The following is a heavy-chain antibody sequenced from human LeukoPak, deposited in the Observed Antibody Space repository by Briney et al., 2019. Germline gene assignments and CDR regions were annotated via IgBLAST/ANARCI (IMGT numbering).Heavy chain of an antibody. J-gene: IGHJ4*02. Sequence: GASVKVSCKVSGYTLTELSMHWVRQAPGKGLEWMGWMNPNSGNTGYAQKFQGRVTITADKSTSTAYMELSSLRSEDTAVYYCASEVDSSWYWPVDYWGQGTLVTVSS. CDR2: MNPNSGNT. CDR3: ASEVDSSWYWPVDY. CDR1: GYTLTELS. D-gene: IGHD6-13*01. V-gene: IGHV1-24*01.